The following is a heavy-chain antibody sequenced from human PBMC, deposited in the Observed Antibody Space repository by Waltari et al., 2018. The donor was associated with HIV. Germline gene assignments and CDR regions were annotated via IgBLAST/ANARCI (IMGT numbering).Heavy chain of an antibody. Sequence: VQVVASGGGLVQPVGSLSISCAASGFPFTRSEMNWVRPAPGKGMEWVSYISSSGSTIYFADSVKGRFTMSRDNAKNSLYLRMNSLRAEDTAVYYCARAFMIRGTGAFDIWGQGTMVTVSS. CDR3: ARAFMIRGTGAFDI. J-gene: IGHJ3*02. CDR2: ISSSGSTI. CDR1: GFPFTRSE. D-gene: IGHD3-10*01. V-gene: IGHV3-48*03.